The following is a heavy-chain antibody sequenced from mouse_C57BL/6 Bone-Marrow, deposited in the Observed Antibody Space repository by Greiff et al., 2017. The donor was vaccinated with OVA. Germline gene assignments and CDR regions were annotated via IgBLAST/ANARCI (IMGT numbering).Heavy chain of an antibody. V-gene: IGHV2-6-1*01. CDR1: GFSLTSYG. CDR3: ARHGLFYYGSSYDYYAMDY. CDR2: IWSDGST. D-gene: IGHD1-1*01. Sequence: VQLQESGPGLVAPSQSLSITCTVSGFSLTSYGVHWVRQPPGKGLEWLVVIWSDGSTTYNSALQSRLSISKDNSKSQVFLKMNSLQTDDTAMYYCARHGLFYYGSSYDYYAMDYWGQGTSVTVSS. J-gene: IGHJ4*01.